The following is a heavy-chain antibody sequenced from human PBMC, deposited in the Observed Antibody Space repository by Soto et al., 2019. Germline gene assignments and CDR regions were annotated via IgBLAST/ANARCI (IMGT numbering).Heavy chain of an antibody. D-gene: IGHD5-12*01. Sequence: EVQLVESGGGLVQPGGSLRLSCAASGFTFSSYAMHWVRQATGKGLEWVSAIGTAGDTYYPGSVKGRFTISRENAKNSLYLQMNSLRAGDTAVYYCARSGYLGYYMDVWGKGTTVTVSS. CDR1: GFTFSSYA. V-gene: IGHV3-13*01. CDR2: IGTAGDT. CDR3: ARSGYLGYYMDV. J-gene: IGHJ6*03.